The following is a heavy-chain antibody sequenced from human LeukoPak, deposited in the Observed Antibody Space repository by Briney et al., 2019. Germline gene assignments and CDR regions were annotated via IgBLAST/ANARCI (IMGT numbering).Heavy chain of an antibody. CDR2: IYTSGST. D-gene: IGHD6-19*01. CDR3: ARDGSSGWSPWFDP. V-gene: IGHV4-4*07. Sequence: PSETLSFTCTVSGGSISSYYWSWIRQPAGKGLEWIGRIYTSGSTNYNPSLKSRVTMSVDTSKNQFSLKLSSVTAADTAVYYCARDGSSGWSPWFDPWGQGTLVTVSS. J-gene: IGHJ5*02. CDR1: GGSISSYY.